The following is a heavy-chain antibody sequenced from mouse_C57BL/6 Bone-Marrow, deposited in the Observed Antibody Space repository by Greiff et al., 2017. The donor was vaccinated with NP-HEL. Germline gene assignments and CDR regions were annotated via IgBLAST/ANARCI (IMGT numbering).Heavy chain of an antibody. Sequence: EVMLVESGGGLVQPGGSLSLSCAASGFTFTDYYMSWVRQPPGKALEWLGFIRNKANGYTTEYSASVKGRFTISRDNSQSILYLQMNALRAEDSATYYCARPYAYDGAWFAYWGQGTLVTVSA. J-gene: IGHJ3*01. CDR2: IRNKANGYTT. V-gene: IGHV7-3*01. D-gene: IGHD2-2*01. CDR1: GFTFTDYY. CDR3: ARPYAYDGAWFAY.